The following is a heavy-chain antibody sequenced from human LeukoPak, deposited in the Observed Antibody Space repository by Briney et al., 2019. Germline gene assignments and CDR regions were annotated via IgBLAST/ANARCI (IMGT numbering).Heavy chain of an antibody. V-gene: IGHV4-39*07. CDR3: ARDPGSITIFGVVIIGGDNWFDP. CDR1: GGSISSSNYY. D-gene: IGHD3-3*01. CDR2: IYSRGST. J-gene: IGHJ5*02. Sequence: SETLSLTCIVSGGSISSSNYYWGWIRQSPGKGLEWIGSIYSRGSTYYNPSLKSRVIVSSDMSKNQFSLMLNSVTAADTAVYYCARDPGSITIFGVVIIGGDNWFDPWGQGTLVTVSS.